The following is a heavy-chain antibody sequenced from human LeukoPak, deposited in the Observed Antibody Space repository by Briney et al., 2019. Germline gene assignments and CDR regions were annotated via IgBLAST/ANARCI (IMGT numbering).Heavy chain of an antibody. CDR1: GFTFSNYD. D-gene: IGHD3-3*01. V-gene: IGHV3-30*03. CDR3: VTTFWSASGFDS. Sequence: GRSLRLSCAASGFTFSNYDMHWVRQAPGQGLEWMAVISRDGSNKYYADSVRGRFTISRDNSKHTLYLQVNSLRAEDTAVYYCVTTFWSASGFDSWGQGTLVTVSS. J-gene: IGHJ4*02. CDR2: ISRDGSNK.